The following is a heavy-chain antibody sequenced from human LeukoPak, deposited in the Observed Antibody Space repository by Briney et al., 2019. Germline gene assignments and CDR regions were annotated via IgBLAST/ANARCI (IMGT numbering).Heavy chain of an antibody. V-gene: IGHV3-23*01. CDR2: ISGSGGST. Sequence: GGSLRLSCAASGFTFSNYAMSWVRQAPGKGLEWVSAISGSGGSTYHADSVKGRFTISRDNSKNTLYLQMNSLRAEDTAVYYCAKSRIFGVVIITFDYWGQGTLVTVSS. J-gene: IGHJ4*02. D-gene: IGHD3-3*02. CDR3: AKSRIFGVVIITFDY. CDR1: GFTFSNYA.